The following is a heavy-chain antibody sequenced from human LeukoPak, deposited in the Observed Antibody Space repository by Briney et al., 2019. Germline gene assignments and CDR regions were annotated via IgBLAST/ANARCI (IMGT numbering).Heavy chain of an antibody. V-gene: IGHV4-4*07. D-gene: IGHD2-21*01. J-gene: IGHJ3*02. CDR2: IYTSGST. CDR1: GGSVSNYY. CDR3: ARRDKVFDACDI. Sequence: KPSETLSLTCTVSGGSVSNYYWSWIRQPAGKGLEWIGRIYTSGSTNYTPSLKSRVTMSVDTSRNEFSLKVNSVTAADTAMYYCARRDKVFDACDIWGQGTMVTVSS.